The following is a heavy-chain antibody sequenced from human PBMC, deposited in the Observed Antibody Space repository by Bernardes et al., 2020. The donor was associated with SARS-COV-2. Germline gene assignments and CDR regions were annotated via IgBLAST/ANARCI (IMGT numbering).Heavy chain of an antibody. V-gene: IGHV3-23*01. Sequence: GRSPRLSCAGSGFTFSGFAMTWVRQAPGKGLEWVSAVSGSGVATYHADSVKGRFTVSRDNSKNTLYLQMNSLRAEDTAVYYCAKRASSTSSANSWGQGTLVIVSS. CDR3: AKRASSTSSANS. J-gene: IGHJ4*02. CDR2: VSGSGVAT. D-gene: IGHD6-6*01. CDR1: GFTFSGFA.